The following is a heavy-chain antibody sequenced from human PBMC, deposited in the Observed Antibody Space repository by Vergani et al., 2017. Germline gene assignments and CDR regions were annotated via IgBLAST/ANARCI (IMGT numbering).Heavy chain of an antibody. V-gene: IGHV4-61*10. CDR2: VFRNGNV. J-gene: IGHJ2*01. CDR3: ARDFGGEWYFDL. CDR1: GGSISSGSYY. D-gene: IGHD4-23*01. Sequence: KESGPVLVKPTETLTLTCTVSGGSISSGSYYWSWIRQPAGKGLEWIGYVFRNGNVNYNPSFNFRVAIDTSNNELSLRVTSVTAADTAVYYCARDFGGEWYFDLWGRGATVTVSS.